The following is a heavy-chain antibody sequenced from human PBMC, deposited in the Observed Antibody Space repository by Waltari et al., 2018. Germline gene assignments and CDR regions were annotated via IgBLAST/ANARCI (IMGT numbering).Heavy chain of an antibody. CDR1: GGTFSSYA. CDR3: ARDRGYCSSTSCPRFDP. J-gene: IGHJ5*02. V-gene: IGHV1-69*09. CDR2: NNPILGIA. D-gene: IGHD2-2*01. Sequence: QVQLVQSGAEVKKPGSSVKVSCKASGGTFSSYAISWVRQAPGQGLEWMGRNNPILGIANYAQKFQGRVTITADKSTSTAYMELSSLRSEDTAVYYCARDRGYCSSTSCPRFDPWGQGTLVTVSS.